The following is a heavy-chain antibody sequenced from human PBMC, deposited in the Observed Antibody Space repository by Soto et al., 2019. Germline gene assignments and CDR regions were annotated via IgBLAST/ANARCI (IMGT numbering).Heavy chain of an antibody. Sequence: GGSLRLSCAASGFTFTRYSMNWVRQAPGKGLEWVSSISSTTNYIYYGDSMKGRFTISRDNAKNSLYLEMNSLRAEDTAVYYCARESEGLTSNFDYWGQGTLVTVSS. CDR3: ARESEGLTSNFDY. J-gene: IGHJ4*02. V-gene: IGHV3-21*06. CDR2: ISSTTNYI. CDR1: GFTFTRYS.